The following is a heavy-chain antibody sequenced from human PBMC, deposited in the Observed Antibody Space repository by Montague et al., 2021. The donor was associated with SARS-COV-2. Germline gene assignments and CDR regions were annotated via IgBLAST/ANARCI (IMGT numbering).Heavy chain of an antibody. CDR3: ARGYCSSTTCYRSFHY. V-gene: IGHV4-34*01. J-gene: IGHJ4*02. D-gene: IGHD2-2*01. CDR2: INHSGSV. CDR1: RGSFSGYY. Sequence: SETLSLTCTVSRGSFSGYYWTWIRQPPGRGLEWIGEINHSGSVNYNPSLKSRVTISVDTSKNHFSLKLRSVTAADTAIYYCARGYCSSTTCYRSFHYWGQGTLVTVSS.